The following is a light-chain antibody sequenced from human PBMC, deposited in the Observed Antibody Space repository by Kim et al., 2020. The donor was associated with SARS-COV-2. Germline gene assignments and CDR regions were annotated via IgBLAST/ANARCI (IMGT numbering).Light chain of an antibody. CDR3: QQYDGWPRT. J-gene: IGKJ4*02. CDR1: RGVNRN. V-gene: IGKV3-15*01. Sequence: PGESATLACRASRGVNRNSAWYQQKPGQAPRLLIYGASNRAAGLPDRISGRGSGTEFTLTISSLQSEDFAVYYCQQYDGWPRTFGEGTKVGIK. CDR2: GAS.